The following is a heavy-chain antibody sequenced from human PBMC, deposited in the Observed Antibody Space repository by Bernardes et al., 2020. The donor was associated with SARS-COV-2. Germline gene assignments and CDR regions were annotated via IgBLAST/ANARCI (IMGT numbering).Heavy chain of an antibody. CDR1: GFTFSHFG. CDR3: AKNVDMVTARDHFDA. CDR2: IAYDGDSK. Sequence: GGALRLSCAASGFTFSHFGMNWVRQGPGKGLEWLAVIAYDGDSKFYADSVKGRITISRDNSKNTLYLQMDSLTTDDAAIYYCAKNVDMVTARDHFDAWGQGALVTVSS. D-gene: IGHD6-6*01. V-gene: IGHV3-30*18. J-gene: IGHJ5*02.